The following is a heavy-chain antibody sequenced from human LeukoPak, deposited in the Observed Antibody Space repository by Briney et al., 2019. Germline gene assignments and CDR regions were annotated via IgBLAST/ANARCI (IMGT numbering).Heavy chain of an antibody. D-gene: IGHD5-18*01. CDR2: ISSSGTTK. Sequence: GGSLRLSCAASGFTVSSSYMSWVRQAPGKGLECISYISSSGTTKYYADSVKGRFTVSRDNAKNSLYLQMNSLRADDTAVYYCARDLRFAVDTPMYWGQGTLVTVSS. J-gene: IGHJ4*02. CDR3: ARDLRFAVDTPMY. V-gene: IGHV3-11*04. CDR1: GFTVSSSY.